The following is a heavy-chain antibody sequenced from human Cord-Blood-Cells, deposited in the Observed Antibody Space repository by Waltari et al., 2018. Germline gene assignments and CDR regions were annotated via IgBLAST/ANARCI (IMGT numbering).Heavy chain of an antibody. CDR3: ARVRGVVVVVPAAIYYYYMDV. J-gene: IGHJ6*03. CDR2: IYYSGST. Sequence: QVQLQESGPGLVKPSQTLSLTCTVSGGSISSGGYYWSWIRQHPGKGLEWIGYIYYSGSTYHNPSLKSRVTISVDTSKNQFSLKLSSVTAADTAVYYCARVRGVVVVVPAAIYYYYMDVWGKGTTVTVSS. D-gene: IGHD2-2*01. V-gene: IGHV4-31*03. CDR1: GGSISSGGYY.